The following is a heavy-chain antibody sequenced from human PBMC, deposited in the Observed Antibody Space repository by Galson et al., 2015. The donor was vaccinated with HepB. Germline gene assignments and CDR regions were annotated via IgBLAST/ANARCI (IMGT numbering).Heavy chain of an antibody. J-gene: IGHJ4*02. CDR2: ISGYNGNT. V-gene: IGHV1-18*01. D-gene: IGHD3-10*01. Sequence: SVKVSCKASGYTFTSSGINWVRQAPGQGLEWMGWISGYNGNTDFAQKFQGRVTMTTDTSTSTAYIELRSLRSDDTAVFFCARGGSGTYYNNPFDYWGQGTLVTVSS. CDR3: ARGGSGTYYNNPFDY. CDR1: GYTFTSSG.